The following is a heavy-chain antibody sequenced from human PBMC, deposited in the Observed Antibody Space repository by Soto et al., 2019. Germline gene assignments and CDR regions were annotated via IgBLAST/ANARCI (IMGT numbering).Heavy chain of an antibody. CDR2: IFNRQYR. CDR1: GGSVNNDNYY. CDR3: SRHGIPTSSSPFAICP. Sequence: QVQLQESGPGLVKPSETLSLSCTVSGGSVNNDNYYWRWILQPPGKVLEWIACIFNRQYRKYNPSLKSRVTISAAPSKNKFSLKLNSVSAADPAVYFCSRHGIPTSSSPFAICPRGRGPVVSVS. J-gene: IGHJ2*01. D-gene: IGHD6-6*01. V-gene: IGHV4-61*01.